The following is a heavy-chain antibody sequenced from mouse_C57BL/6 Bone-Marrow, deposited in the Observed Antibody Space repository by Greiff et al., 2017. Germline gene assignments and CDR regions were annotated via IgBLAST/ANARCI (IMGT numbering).Heavy chain of an antibody. CDR3: ASRPRSYGRWWYFDV. J-gene: IGHJ1*03. CDR1: GYAFSSYW. D-gene: IGHD1-1*01. V-gene: IGHV1-80*01. CDR2: IYPGDGDT. Sequence: QVQLQQSGAELVKPGASVKISCKASGYAFSSYWVNWVKQRPGKGLEWIGQIYPGDGDTNYNGQFKGKATLTADKSSSTAYMQLSSLTSEDSAVYFGASRPRSYGRWWYFDVWGTGTTVTVSS.